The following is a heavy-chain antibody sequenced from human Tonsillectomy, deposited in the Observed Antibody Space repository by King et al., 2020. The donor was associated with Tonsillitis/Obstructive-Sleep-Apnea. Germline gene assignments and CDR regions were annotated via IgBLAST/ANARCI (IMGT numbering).Heavy chain of an antibody. D-gene: IGHD2-2*01. V-gene: IGHV4-39*01. J-gene: IGHJ5*02. CDR3: ARHSTSFDP. Sequence: LQLQESGPGLVKPSETLSLTCTVSGGSIRSSSYYWGWIRQPPGKGLEWIGGIYFSGSTYYNPSLQSRVTISVDTSKNQFSLKLSSVTAADTAVYYCARHSTSFDPWGQGTLVTVSS. CDR2: IYFSGST. CDR1: GGSIRSSSYY.